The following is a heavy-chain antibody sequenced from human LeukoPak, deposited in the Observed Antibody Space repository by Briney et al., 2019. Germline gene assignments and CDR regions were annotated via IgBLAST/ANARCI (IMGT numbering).Heavy chain of an antibody. V-gene: IGHV4-59*01. CDR1: GGSISSYY. D-gene: IGHD4-23*01. CDR2: IYYSGST. CDR3: ARVRDYGGRSDY. Sequence: SETLSLTCTVSGGSISSYYWSWIRQPPGKGLEWIGYIYYSGSTNYNPSLKSRVTISVDTSKNQFSLKLSSVTAADTAVYYCARVRDYGGRSDYGGQGTLVSVSS. J-gene: IGHJ4*02.